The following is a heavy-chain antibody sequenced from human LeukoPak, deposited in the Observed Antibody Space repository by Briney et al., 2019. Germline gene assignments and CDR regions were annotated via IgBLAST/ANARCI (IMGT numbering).Heavy chain of an antibody. J-gene: IGHJ4*02. V-gene: IGHV4-34*01. CDR2: INHSGST. D-gene: IGHD3-9*01. CDR1: GGSFSAYY. Sequence: PSEPLSLTCAVYGGSFSAYYWSWIRQPPGKGLEWIGEINHSGSTNYNPSLKSRVTISVDTSKNQFSLKLSSVTAADTAVYYCARGYDILTNADYFDYWGQGTLVTVSS. CDR3: ARGYDILTNADYFDY.